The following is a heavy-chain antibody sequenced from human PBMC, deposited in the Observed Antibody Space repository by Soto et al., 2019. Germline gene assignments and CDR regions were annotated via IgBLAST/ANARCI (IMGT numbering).Heavy chain of an antibody. Sequence: QVQLQESGPGLVKPSGTLSLTCAVSGGSISSSNWWSWVRQPPGKGLEWIGEIYHSGSTNYNPSLKSRVTITVDKSKNQFSLKLSSVTAADTAVYYCARASIAAAGPYYFDYWGQGTLVTVSS. CDR1: GGSISSSNW. CDR3: ARASIAAAGPYYFDY. J-gene: IGHJ4*02. V-gene: IGHV4-4*02. D-gene: IGHD6-13*01. CDR2: IYHSGST.